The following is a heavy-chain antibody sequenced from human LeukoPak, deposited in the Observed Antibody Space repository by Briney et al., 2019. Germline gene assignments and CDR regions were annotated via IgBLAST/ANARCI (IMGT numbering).Heavy chain of an antibody. CDR1: GGSISSSSYY. Sequence: SETLSLTCTVSGGSISSSSYYWGWIRQPPGKGLEWIGSIYYSGSTYYNPSLKSRVTISVDTSKNQFSLKLSSVTAAVTAVYYCARVGATTYHYDYWGQGTLVTVSS. CDR3: ARVGATTYHYDY. V-gene: IGHV4-39*07. J-gene: IGHJ4*02. D-gene: IGHD1-26*01. CDR2: IYYSGST.